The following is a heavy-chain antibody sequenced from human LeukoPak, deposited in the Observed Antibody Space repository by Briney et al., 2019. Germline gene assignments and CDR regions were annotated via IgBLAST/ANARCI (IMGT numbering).Heavy chain of an antibody. D-gene: IGHD4-17*01. CDR3: ARSLTTVKGGAFDI. V-gene: IGHV3-30*02. J-gene: IGHJ3*02. CDR2: IRYDGSNK. CDR1: GFTFSSYG. Sequence: GGSLRLSCAASGFTFSSYGMHWVRQAPGKGLEWVAFIRYDGSNKYYADSVKGRFTISRDNSKNTLYLQMNSLRAEDTAVYYCARSLTTVKGGAFDIWGQGTMVTVSS.